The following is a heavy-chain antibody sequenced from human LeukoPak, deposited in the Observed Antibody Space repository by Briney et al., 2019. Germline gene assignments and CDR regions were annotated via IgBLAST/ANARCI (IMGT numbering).Heavy chain of an antibody. CDR2: ISKDGSNE. D-gene: IGHD5-24*01. V-gene: IGHV3-30*03. CDR3: VRDRGDGYNQIDY. Sequence: GGYLRLSCAASGFTFSSYSMNWVRQAPGKGLECVAVISKDGSNEHYADPGKGRFTISRDNSKNTLYLQMNSLRTEDTAVYYCVRDRGDGYNQIDYWGQGTLVTVSS. J-gene: IGHJ4*02. CDR1: GFTFSSYS.